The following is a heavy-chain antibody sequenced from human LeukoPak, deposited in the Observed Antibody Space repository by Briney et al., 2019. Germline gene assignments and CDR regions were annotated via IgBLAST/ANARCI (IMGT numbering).Heavy chain of an antibody. V-gene: IGHV3-23*01. Sequence: GGSLRLSCADSGLHFSGTAMSWVRQAPGKGLEWVSAISHAGMDAYYADSVKGRFTTSRDNPKTTVSLEMSSLTAADTGVYYCAKDGAQYSSGPECDPRGQGALVTVSP. CDR3: AKDGAQYSSGPECDP. D-gene: IGHD6-19*01. J-gene: IGHJ5*02. CDR2: ISHAGMDA. CDR1: GLHFSGTA.